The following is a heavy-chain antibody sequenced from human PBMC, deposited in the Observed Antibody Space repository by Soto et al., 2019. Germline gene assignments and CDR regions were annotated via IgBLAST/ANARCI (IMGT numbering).Heavy chain of an antibody. CDR1: GGSISSYY. D-gene: IGHD3-10*01. Sequence: SETLSLTCTVSGGSISSYYWSWIRQPPGKGLEWIGYIYYSGNTNYNPSLKSRVTISVDTSKNQFSLKMSSVTAADTALYYCARAPRGNYGYPSYFDYWGQGTLVTVSS. J-gene: IGHJ4*02. CDR3: ARAPRGNYGYPSYFDY. V-gene: IGHV4-59*01. CDR2: IYYSGNT.